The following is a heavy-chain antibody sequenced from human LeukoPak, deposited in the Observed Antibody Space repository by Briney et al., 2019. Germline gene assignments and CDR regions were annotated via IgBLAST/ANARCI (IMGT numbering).Heavy chain of an antibody. CDR2: IIPIFGTA. CDR3: ARDKGELLGPPDDNWFDP. CDR1: GGTFSSYA. D-gene: IGHD1-7*01. Sequence: SVKVSCKASGGTFSSYAISWVRQAPGQGLEWMGGIIPIFGTANYAQKFQGRVTITTDESTSTAYMELRSLRSDDTAVYYCARDKGELLGPPDDNWFDPWGQGTLVTVSS. V-gene: IGHV1-69*05. J-gene: IGHJ5*02.